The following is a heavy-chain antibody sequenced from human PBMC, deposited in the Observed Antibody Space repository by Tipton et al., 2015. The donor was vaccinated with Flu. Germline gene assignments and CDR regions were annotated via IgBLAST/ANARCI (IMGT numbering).Heavy chain of an antibody. V-gene: IGHV4-39*07. CDR1: GGSISSSSHY. Sequence: TLSLTCTVSGGSISSSSHYWGWIRQSPGTGLEWIGSIYYSGTTNYSPSLKSRVTMSVDTSKNQFSLKLSSMTAADTAVYYCARGQGNSGWRYFDYWGQGTLVTVSS. CDR2: IYYSGTT. D-gene: IGHD6-19*01. CDR3: ARGQGNSGWRYFDY. J-gene: IGHJ4*02.